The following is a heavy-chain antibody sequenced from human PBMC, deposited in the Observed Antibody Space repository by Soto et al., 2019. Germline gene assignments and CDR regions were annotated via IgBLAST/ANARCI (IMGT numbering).Heavy chain of an antibody. V-gene: IGHV3-23*01. CDR2: SSATGAGT. J-gene: IGHJ4*02. CDR3: AKDRRAGGNYGFYSDF. D-gene: IGHD1-7*01. CDR1: GFTFSSYG. Sequence: EVQLLESGGGLVQPGGSMRLSCAASGFTFSSYGMTWVRQAPGQGLEWVSFSSATGAGTYYADSVKGRFTIARDNSKITLYRRMTSLRADDPAVYYCAKDRRAGGNYGFYSDFWGQGALVIVSS.